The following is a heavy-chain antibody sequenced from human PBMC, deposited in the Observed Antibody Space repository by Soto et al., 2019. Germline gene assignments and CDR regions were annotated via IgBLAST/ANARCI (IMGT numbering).Heavy chain of an antibody. Sequence: GGSLRLSCAASGFTFSSYAMSWVRQAPGKGLEWVSAISGGGNDRFYADSVRGRFTISRDNSRNTLYLHMNSLRAEDTAVHYCARSLFIASTDTEPFDSWGQGTLVTVSS. CDR2: ISGGGNDR. CDR1: GFTFSSYA. J-gene: IGHJ4*02. CDR3: ARSLFIASTDTEPFDS. D-gene: IGHD6-13*01. V-gene: IGHV3-23*01.